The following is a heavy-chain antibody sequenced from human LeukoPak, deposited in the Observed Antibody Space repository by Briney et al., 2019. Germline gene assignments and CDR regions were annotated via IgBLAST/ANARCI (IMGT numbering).Heavy chain of an antibody. CDR1: GFTFVDNA. CDR2: INDNGDIA. J-gene: IGHJ4*02. Sequence: GGSLRLSCPASGFTFVDNAMHWVRQGPGKGLEWVSLINDNGDIAYYGDSVRGRFTVSRDNAKNSLYLQMNSLTTEDTALYYCAKARWEPNFDYWGQGTLVTVSS. V-gene: IGHV3-43*02. D-gene: IGHD1-26*01. CDR3: AKARWEPNFDY.